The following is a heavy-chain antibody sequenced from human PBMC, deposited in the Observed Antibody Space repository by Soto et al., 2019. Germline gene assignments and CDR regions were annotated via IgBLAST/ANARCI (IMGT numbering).Heavy chain of an antibody. V-gene: IGHV4-34*01. CDR2: INHSGST. Sequence: QVHLQQRGAGLLKPSETLSLTCAVYGGSFSGYYWSWIRQPPGKGLEWIGEINHSGSTNYNPSLKSRVTISVDTYKNQFSLKLSSVTAADTAVYYCARGLSMWGFYYMDVWGKGTTVTVSS. D-gene: IGHD7-27*01. CDR1: GGSFSGYY. J-gene: IGHJ6*03. CDR3: ARGLSMWGFYYMDV.